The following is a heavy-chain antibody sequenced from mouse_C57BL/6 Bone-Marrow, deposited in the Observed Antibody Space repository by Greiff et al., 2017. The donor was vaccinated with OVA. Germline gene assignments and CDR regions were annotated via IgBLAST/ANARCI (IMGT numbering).Heavy chain of an antibody. J-gene: IGHJ2*01. CDR2: ISYDGNN. CDR3: AREDSSGSHY. D-gene: IGHD3-2*02. Sequence: EVQLQESGPGLVKPSQSLSLTCYVTGYSITSGYYWNWIRPFPGNKLEWMGYISYDGNNNYNQSLKNRSTITRDTSKNQFFLKLNSVTTEDTASYYCAREDSSGSHYWGQGTTLTVSS. CDR1: GYSITSGYY. V-gene: IGHV3-6*01.